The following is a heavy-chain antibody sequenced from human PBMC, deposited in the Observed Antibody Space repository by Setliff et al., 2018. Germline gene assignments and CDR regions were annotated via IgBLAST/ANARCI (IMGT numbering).Heavy chain of an antibody. J-gene: IGHJ3*02. CDR3: ARALGYCSRTSCYADAFDI. CDR2: IYHSGST. V-gene: IGHV4-38-2*01. D-gene: IGHD2-2*01. CDR1: GYSISSGYY. Sequence: LSLTCAVSGYSISSGYYWGWIRQPPGKGLEWIGSIYHSGSTYYNPSLKSRVTISVDTSKNQFSLKLNYVTAADTAVYYCARALGYCSRTSCYADAFDIRGQGTMVTVS.